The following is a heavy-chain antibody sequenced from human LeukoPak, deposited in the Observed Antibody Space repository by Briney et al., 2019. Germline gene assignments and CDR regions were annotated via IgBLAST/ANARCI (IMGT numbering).Heavy chain of an antibody. Sequence: GGSLRLSCAASGFIFSSNSMNWVRQAPGKGLEGVSYISSGSSTIYYADSVKGRFTISRDNAKRSLYLQMNNLRAEGTAVYYCATSGYNNIDYWGQGTVVAVSS. CDR3: ATSGYNNIDY. J-gene: IGHJ4*02. D-gene: IGHD1-1*01. V-gene: IGHV3-48*04. CDR1: GFIFSSNS. CDR2: ISSGSSTI.